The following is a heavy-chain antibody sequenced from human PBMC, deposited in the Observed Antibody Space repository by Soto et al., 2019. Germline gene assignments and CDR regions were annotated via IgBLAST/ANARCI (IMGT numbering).Heavy chain of an antibody. V-gene: IGHV1-18*04. J-gene: IGHJ6*02. CDR3: ARDQRGDSSGYDPDYYGMDV. Sequence: GAAVKVSCKASGDTFTSYGISWVRQAPGQGLEWMGWISAYNGNTNYAQKLQGRVTISVDTSKNQFSLKLSSVTAADTAVYYCARDQRGDSSGYDPDYYGMDVWGQGTTVT. CDR2: ISAYNGNT. CDR1: GDTFTSYG. D-gene: IGHD3-22*01.